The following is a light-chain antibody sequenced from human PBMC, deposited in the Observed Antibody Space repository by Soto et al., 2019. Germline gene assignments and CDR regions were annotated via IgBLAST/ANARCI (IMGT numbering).Light chain of an antibody. CDR3: QQYYSSPRLG. V-gene: IGKV4-1*01. CDR1: QSVLYIPTNKNY. CDR2: WAS. J-gene: IGKJ4*01. Sequence: DIEMTQSPDSLAVSLGERVTITCRSSQSVLYIPTNKNYVAWYQQKPGQPPKLLLYWASTRESGVPDRFSGGGSGTFFTLTISSLQAEDVAVYYCQQYYSSPRLGFGGGTKVDSK.